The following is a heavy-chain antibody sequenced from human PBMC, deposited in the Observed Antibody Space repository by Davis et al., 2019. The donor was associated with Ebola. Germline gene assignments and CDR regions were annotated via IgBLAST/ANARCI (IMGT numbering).Heavy chain of an antibody. CDR2: ISGSGGST. CDR1: GFTFSSYA. Sequence: PGGSLRLSCAASGFTFSSYAMSWVRQAPGKGLEWVSVISGSGGSTYYVDSVKGRFTISRDNSKNTLYLQMNSLRAEDTAVYYCARARSGQYFQHWGQGTLVTVSS. V-gene: IGHV3-23*01. CDR3: ARARSGQYFQH. J-gene: IGHJ1*01.